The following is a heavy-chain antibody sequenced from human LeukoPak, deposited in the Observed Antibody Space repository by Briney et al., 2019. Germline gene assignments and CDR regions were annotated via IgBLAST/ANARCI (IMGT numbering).Heavy chain of an antibody. CDR2: ISSSGSTI. D-gene: IGHD5-18*01. CDR1: GFTFSSYE. V-gene: IGHV3-48*03. Sequence: GGSLRLSCAASGFTFSSYEMNWVRQAPGKGLEWVSYISSSGSTIYYADSVKGRFTISRDNAKNSLYLQMNSLRAEDTAVYYCARDRQRGYSYGFGYRGQGTLVTVSS. J-gene: IGHJ4*02. CDR3: ARDRQRGYSYGFGY.